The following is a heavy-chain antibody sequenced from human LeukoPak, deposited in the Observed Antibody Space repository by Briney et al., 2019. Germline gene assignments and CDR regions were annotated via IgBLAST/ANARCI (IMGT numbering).Heavy chain of an antibody. CDR2: IYYSGST. V-gene: IGHV4-59*01. CDR1: GGSFSGYY. D-gene: IGHD2-15*01. CDR3: ARGPLRYCSGGSCHSRWFDP. J-gene: IGHJ5*02. Sequence: SETLSLTCAVYGGSFSGYYWSWIRQPPGKGLEWIGYIYYSGSTNYNPSLKSRVTISVDTSKNQFSLKLSSVTAADTAVYYCARGPLRYCSGGSCHSRWFDPWGQGTLVTVSS.